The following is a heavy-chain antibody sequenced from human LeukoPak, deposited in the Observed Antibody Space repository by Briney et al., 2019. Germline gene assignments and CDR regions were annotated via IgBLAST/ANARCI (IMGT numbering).Heavy chain of an antibody. CDR3: ARVRGRLRNYYDSSGYIDY. Sequence: GGSLRLSCAASGFTFSSYSMNWVRQAPGKGLEWVSSISSSSSYIYYADSVKGRFTISRDNAKNSLYLQMNSLRAEDTAVYYCARVRGRLRNYYDSSGYIDYWGQGTLVTVSS. CDR2: ISSSSSYI. CDR1: GFTFSSYS. D-gene: IGHD3-22*01. V-gene: IGHV3-21*01. J-gene: IGHJ4*02.